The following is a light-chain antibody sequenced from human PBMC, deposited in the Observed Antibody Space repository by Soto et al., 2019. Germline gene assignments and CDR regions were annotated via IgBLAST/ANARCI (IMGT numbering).Light chain of an antibody. CDR3: QQYYNLPIT. V-gene: IGKV3-15*01. J-gene: IGKJ5*01. CDR1: QSVNSN. Sequence: EIVMTQSPATLSVSPGERATFSCRASQSVNSNLAWYQQKPGQAPRLLIYGASTRATGIPSRFSGSGSGTDFTVTISSLQPEDFATYSCQQYYNLPITFGQGTRLEIK. CDR2: GAS.